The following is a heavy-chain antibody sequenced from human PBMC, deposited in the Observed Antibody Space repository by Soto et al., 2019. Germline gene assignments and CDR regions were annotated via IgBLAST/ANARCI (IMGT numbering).Heavy chain of an antibody. J-gene: IGHJ5*02. Sequence: PSETLSLTCTVSGGSTSSYYWSWIRQPPGKGLEWIGYIHYSGNTDYNPSLKGRVTISLDTSKNQFSLKLSFVTAADTAVYYCARIAYYYDSSGYYYQSVGYWFDPWGQGTLVTVSS. D-gene: IGHD3-22*01. CDR1: GGSTSSYY. CDR2: IHYSGNT. V-gene: IGHV4-59*08. CDR3: ARIAYYYDSSGYYYQSVGYWFDP.